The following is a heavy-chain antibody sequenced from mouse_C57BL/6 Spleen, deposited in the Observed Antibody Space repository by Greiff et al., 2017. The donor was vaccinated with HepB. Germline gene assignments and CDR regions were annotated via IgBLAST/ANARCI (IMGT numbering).Heavy chain of an antibody. CDR2: IDPSDSYT. CDR1: GYTFTSYW. CDR3: ATGALLYGY. Sequence: QVQLKQPGAELVRPGTSVKLSCKASGYTFTSYWMHWVKQRPGQGLEWIGVIDPSDSYTNYNQKFKGKATLTVDTSSSTAYMQLSSLTSEDSAVYYCATGALLYGYWGQGTTLTVSS. V-gene: IGHV1-59*01. J-gene: IGHJ2*01. D-gene: IGHD2-1*01.